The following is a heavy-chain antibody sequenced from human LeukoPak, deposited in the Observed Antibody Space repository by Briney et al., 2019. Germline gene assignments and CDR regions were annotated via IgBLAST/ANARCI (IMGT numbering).Heavy chain of an antibody. CDR2: ISYDGSNK. V-gene: IGHV3-30*18. D-gene: IGHD1-26*01. Sequence: GGSLRLSCAASGFTFSSYGMHWVRQAPGKGLEWVAVISYDGSNKYYADSVKGRFTISRDNSKNTLYLQMNSLRAEDTAVYYCAKTEWENSGSYLYYFDYWGQGTLVTVSS. CDR3: AKTEWENSGSYLYYFDY. CDR1: GFTFSSYG. J-gene: IGHJ4*02.